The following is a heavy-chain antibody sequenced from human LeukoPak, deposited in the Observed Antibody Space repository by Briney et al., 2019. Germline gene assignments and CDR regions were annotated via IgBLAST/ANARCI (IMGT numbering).Heavy chain of an antibody. V-gene: IGHV3-21*04. Sequence: GGSLRLSCAASGFTFSSYSLNWVRQAPGKGLEWVSSISSSTTYIYSVKGRFSISRDSSKNILYLQMNSLRAEDTAIYYCAKVSRFFGGHFDYWGQGALVTVSS. CDR2: ISSSTTYI. D-gene: IGHD3-16*01. J-gene: IGHJ4*02. CDR3: AKVSRFFGGHFDY. CDR1: GFTFSSYS.